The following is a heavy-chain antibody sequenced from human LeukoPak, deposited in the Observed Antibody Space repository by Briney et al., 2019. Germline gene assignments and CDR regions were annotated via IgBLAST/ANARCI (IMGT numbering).Heavy chain of an antibody. CDR2: MNPDSGDT. D-gene: IGHD3-9*01. CDR3: ARGLGDYHTDWFPVSGY. Sequence: ASVKVSCKASGYTFTTYDMTWVRRATGQGLEWMGWMNPDSGDTAYAQKFQGRVTMTRDTSISTAHMELSSLGSEDTAIYYCARGLGDYHTDWFPVSGYWGQGTLVTVSS. CDR1: GYTFTTYD. J-gene: IGHJ4*02. V-gene: IGHV1-8*01.